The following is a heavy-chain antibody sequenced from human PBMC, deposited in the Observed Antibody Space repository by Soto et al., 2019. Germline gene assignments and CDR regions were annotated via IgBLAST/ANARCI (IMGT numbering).Heavy chain of an antibody. D-gene: IGHD1-26*01. Sequence: QVQLVQSGAEVKKPGASVKVSCSASGYTFTSSDVSWVRQATGQGLEWMGWMNPNSGRTGYSQKFQARVTLTRNISISTAYMELHSLTSEDTAVYYCARGRVGSNLFAPWGQGTLVTVSS. J-gene: IGHJ5*02. CDR2: MNPNSGRT. V-gene: IGHV1-8*01. CDR1: GYTFTSSD. CDR3: ARGRVGSNLFAP.